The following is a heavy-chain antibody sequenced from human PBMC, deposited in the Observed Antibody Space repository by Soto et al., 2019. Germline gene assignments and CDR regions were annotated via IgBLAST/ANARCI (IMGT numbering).Heavy chain of an antibody. CDR1: GYNFTNYH. J-gene: IGHJ6*02. D-gene: IGHD3-22*01. Sequence: QVYLVQSGAEVKKPGASVKVSCKASGYNFTNYHIHWVRQAPGQGLEWMGWISSYTGNTYYQHSANTEYAQKFQGRVSLTTDTSTTTAYLELRGLRSDDTAVYYCARPYEGGYSSNHHYYYALDVWGQGTAVTVSS. CDR2: ISSYTGNTYYQHSANT. V-gene: IGHV1-18*04. CDR3: ARPYEGGYSSNHHYYYALDV.